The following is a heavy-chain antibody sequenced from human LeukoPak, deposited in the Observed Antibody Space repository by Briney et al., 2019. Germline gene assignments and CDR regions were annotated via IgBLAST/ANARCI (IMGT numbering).Heavy chain of an antibody. Sequence: GESLKISCKGSGYRFTSYWIGWVRPMTGKGLEWMGIIYPGDSDTRYSPSFQGQVTISVDKSISTAYLQWSSLKASDTAMYYCARRPIVASYYWYFDLWGRGTLVTVSS. D-gene: IGHD5-12*01. CDR2: IYPGDSDT. J-gene: IGHJ2*01. CDR3: ARRPIVASYYWYFDL. CDR1: GYRFTSYW. V-gene: IGHV5-51*01.